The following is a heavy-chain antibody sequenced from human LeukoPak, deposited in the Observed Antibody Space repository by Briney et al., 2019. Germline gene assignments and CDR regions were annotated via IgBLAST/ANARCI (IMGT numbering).Heavy chain of an antibody. J-gene: IGHJ5*02. CDR2: IWYDGNNK. V-gene: IGHV3-33*01. Sequence: GGSLRLSCAASGFAFSSNDMHWVRQAPGKGLEWVAVIWYDGNNKYYADSVKGRFTISRDNSKNTLFLQMNSLRAEDTAVYYCATDAGHWFDPWGQGTLVTVSS. CDR3: ATDAGHWFDP. CDR1: GFAFSSND.